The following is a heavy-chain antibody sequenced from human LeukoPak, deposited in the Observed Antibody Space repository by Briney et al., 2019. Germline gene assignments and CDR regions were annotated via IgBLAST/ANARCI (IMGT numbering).Heavy chain of an antibody. V-gene: IGHV4-34*01. CDR1: GGSFSGYY. CDR2: INHSGST. D-gene: IGHD3-10*01. Sequence: SETLSLTCAVYGGSFSGYYWSGIHQPPGKGLEWIGEINHSGSTNYNPSLKSRVTISVDTSKNQFSLKLSSVTAADTAVYYCARDLRGNIGTDFYFYIDVWGRGTTVTVSS. CDR3: ARDLRGNIGTDFYFYIDV. J-gene: IGHJ6*03.